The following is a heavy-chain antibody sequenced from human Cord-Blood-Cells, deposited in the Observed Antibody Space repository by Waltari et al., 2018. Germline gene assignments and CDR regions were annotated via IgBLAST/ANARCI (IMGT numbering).Heavy chain of an antibody. Sequence: QLQLQESGPGLVKPSETLSLTCTVSGGSISSSSYYWGWIRQPPGKGLEWIGSIYYSASTYYNPALKILVTISVDTSKNQFSLNLSSVTAADTAVYYCARFSGSFDYWGQGTLVTVSS. V-gene: IGHV4-39*01. CDR3: ARFSGSFDY. CDR2: IYYSAST. CDR1: GGSISSSSYY. J-gene: IGHJ4*02. D-gene: IGHD1-26*01.